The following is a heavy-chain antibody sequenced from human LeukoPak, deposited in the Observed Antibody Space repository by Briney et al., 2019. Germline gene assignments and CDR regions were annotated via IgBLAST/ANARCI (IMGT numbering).Heavy chain of an antibody. D-gene: IGHD2-21*01. CDR3: TTLAAFSGDFDFQH. Sequence: KTGGSLRLSCAASGFTFSSYAMSWVRQAPGEGLEWVGRIKLKTDGGTTDYAAATKGRFTISRDDSTNTLYLQMDSLKTEDTAVYYCTTLAAFSGDFDFQHWGQGTLVTVSS. J-gene: IGHJ1*01. CDR2: IKLKTDGGTT. V-gene: IGHV3-15*01. CDR1: GFTFSSYA.